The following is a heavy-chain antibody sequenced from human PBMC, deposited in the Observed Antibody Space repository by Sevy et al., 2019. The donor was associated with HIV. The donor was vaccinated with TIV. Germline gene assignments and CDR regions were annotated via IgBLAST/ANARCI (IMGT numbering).Heavy chain of an antibody. V-gene: IGHV3-21*01. CDR3: ARMGGLTDNGMDV. CDR1: GFTFSSYS. CDR2: ISTVNNYR. D-gene: IGHD6-25*01. J-gene: IGHJ6*02. Sequence: GGSLRLSCAASGFTFSSYSMNWVRQAPGKGLEWVSSISTVNNYRYYADSMKGRFTISSDNAKNSLFLQMNSPRAEDTAVYYCARMGGLTDNGMDVWGQGTTVTVSS.